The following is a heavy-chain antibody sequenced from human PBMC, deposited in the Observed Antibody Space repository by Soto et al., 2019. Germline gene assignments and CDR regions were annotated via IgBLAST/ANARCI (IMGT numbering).Heavy chain of an antibody. CDR1: GYSFTKYY. J-gene: IGHJ5*02. D-gene: IGHD1-26*01. CDR2: INPSSGDT. Sequence: QVQLVQFGAEVKTPGVSVKVSCKASGYSFTKYYLHWVRQAPGQGIEWMAIINPSSGDTTYAQKFQGRVTVTRYTSTSTVYMELRSLTSEDTAIYYCARVALSGGGWLDPWGQGTLVTVSS. CDR3: ARVALSGGGWLDP. V-gene: IGHV1-46*01.